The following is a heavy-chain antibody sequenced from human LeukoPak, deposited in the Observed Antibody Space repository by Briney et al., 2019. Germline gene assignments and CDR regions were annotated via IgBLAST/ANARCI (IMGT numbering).Heavy chain of an antibody. J-gene: IGHJ4*02. D-gene: IGHD3-22*01. CDR1: GFTFSSYG. CDR2: ISYDGSNK. Sequence: GGSLRLSCAASGFTFSSYGMHWVRHAPGKGLEWVAVISYDGSNKYYADSVKGRFTISRDNSKNTLYLQMNSLRADDTAVYYCAKDRYYYDSSGYYYPYYFDYWGQGTLVTVSS. V-gene: IGHV3-30*18. CDR3: AKDRYYYDSSGYYYPYYFDY.